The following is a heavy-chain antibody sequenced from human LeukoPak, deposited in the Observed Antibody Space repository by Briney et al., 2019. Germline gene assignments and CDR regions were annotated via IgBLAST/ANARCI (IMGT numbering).Heavy chain of an antibody. J-gene: IGHJ4*02. Sequence: ASVKVSCKASGYTFTSYYMHWVRQAPGQGLEWMGIINPSSGSTSYAQKFQGRVTMTRDTSTSTVYMELSSLISEDTAVYYCARGQGISPKGDYFDYWGQGTLVTVSS. V-gene: IGHV1-46*01. CDR3: ARGQGISPKGDYFDY. D-gene: IGHD3-3*02. CDR1: GYTFTSYY. CDR2: INPSSGST.